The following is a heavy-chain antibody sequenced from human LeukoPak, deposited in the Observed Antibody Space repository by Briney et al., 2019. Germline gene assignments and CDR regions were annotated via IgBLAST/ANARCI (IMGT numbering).Heavy chain of an antibody. CDR1: GFTFSAYA. D-gene: IGHD2/OR15-2a*01. J-gene: IGHJ6*02. Sequence: GGSLRLSCEASGFTFSAYAMTWVRQAPGKGLEWVSSIGSDNRLHYSESVKGRFAISRDNSKGMLFLQLNSLRAEDTALYYCARDLHYYLAMDVWGQGTTGT. CDR3: ARDLHYYLAMDV. V-gene: IGHV3-23*01. CDR2: IGSDNRL.